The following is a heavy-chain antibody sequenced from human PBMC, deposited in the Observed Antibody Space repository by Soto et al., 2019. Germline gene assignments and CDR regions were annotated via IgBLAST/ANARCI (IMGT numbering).Heavy chain of an antibody. J-gene: IGHJ4*02. V-gene: IGHV5-51*01. CDR3: VRPDIPSRSSGYQYPFDF. CDR1: GYIFNIYW. Sequence: PGESLKISCKASGYIFNIYWIGWVRQMPGKGLEWMGVIYPGDSDTRYSPSFQGQVSISVDKSISTAYLRWSSLKASDTAIYYWVRPDIPSRSSGYQYPFDFWGQGTQVTVSS. D-gene: IGHD3-22*01. CDR2: IYPGDSDT.